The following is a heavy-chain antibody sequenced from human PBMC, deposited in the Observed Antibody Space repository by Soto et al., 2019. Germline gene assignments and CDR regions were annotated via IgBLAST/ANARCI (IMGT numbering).Heavy chain of an antibody. J-gene: IGHJ3*02. D-gene: IGHD3-22*01. V-gene: IGHV3-30-3*01. CDR1: GFTFSSYA. CDR3: ARDSGYYDSSGYFSFAFDI. Sequence: QVQLVESGGGVVQPGRSLRLSCAASGFTFSSYAMHWVRQAPGKGLEWVAVISYDGSNKYYADSVKGRFTISRDNSKNTLYLQMNSLRAEDTAVYYCARDSGYYDSSGYFSFAFDIWGQGTMVTVSS. CDR2: ISYDGSNK.